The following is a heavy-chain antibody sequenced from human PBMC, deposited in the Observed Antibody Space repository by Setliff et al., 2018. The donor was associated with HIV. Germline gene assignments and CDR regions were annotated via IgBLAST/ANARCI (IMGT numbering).Heavy chain of an antibody. Sequence: PGGSLRLSCATSGFTFSTYALHWVRQAPGKGLEWVALIRYDGSNKYADSMKGRFTISRDNSKNTLYLQMNSLRTEDTAVYYCAKDISSGYYYVDYWGQGTLVTVSS. CDR3: AKDISSGYYYVDY. V-gene: IGHV3-30*02. CDR2: IRYDGSNK. CDR1: GFTFSTYA. D-gene: IGHD3-22*01. J-gene: IGHJ4*02.